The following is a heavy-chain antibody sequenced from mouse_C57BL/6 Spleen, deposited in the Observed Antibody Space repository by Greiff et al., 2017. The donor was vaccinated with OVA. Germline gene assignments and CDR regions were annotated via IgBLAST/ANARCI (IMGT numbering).Heavy chain of an antibody. CDR3: VRHHDYYGSTFDY. Sequence: EVMLVESGGGLVQPKGSLKLSCAASGFSFNTYAMNWVRQAPGKGLEWVARIRSKSNNYATYYADSVKDRFTISRDDSESMLYLQMNNLKTEDTAMYYCVRHHDYYGSTFDYWGQGTTLTVSS. D-gene: IGHD1-1*01. J-gene: IGHJ2*01. CDR2: IRSKSNNYAT. V-gene: IGHV10-1*01. CDR1: GFSFNTYA.